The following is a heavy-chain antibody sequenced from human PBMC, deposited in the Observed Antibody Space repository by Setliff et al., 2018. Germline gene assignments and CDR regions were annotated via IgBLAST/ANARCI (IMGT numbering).Heavy chain of an antibody. CDR2: INHRGST. Sequence: LSLTCAAYGGTFSDYHWTWIRQSPEKGLEWIGEINHRGSTNYNPSLKSRVTISIDTSKDQFSLKLSSVTAADTAVYYCARAISGWYSAFYYYMDVWGKGTTVTVSS. V-gene: IGHV4-34*01. CDR1: GGTFSDYH. CDR3: ARAISGWYSAFYYYMDV. J-gene: IGHJ6*03. D-gene: IGHD6-19*01.